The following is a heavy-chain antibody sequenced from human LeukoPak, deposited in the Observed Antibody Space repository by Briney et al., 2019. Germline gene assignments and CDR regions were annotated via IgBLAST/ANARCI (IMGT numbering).Heavy chain of an antibody. Sequence: GGSLRLSCAASGFTFSNYWMSWVRQAPGKGLEWVANIREDGSEKYYVDSVKGQFTISRDNAKNSLFLQMDSLRAEDTAVYYCARDPTQYLRYGHFDYWGQGTLVTVSS. CDR1: GFTFSNYW. CDR3: ARDPTQYLRYGHFDY. D-gene: IGHD5/OR15-5a*01. J-gene: IGHJ4*02. CDR2: IREDGSEK. V-gene: IGHV3-7*01.